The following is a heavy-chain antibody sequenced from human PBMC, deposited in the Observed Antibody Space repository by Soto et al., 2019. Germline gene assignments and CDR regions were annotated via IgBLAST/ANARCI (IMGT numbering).Heavy chain of an antibody. Sequence: QVQLQQWGAGLLKPSETLSLTCAVYGGSFSGYYWSWIRQPPGKGLEWIGEINHSASANYNPSLKRRVNLFISHAKEQVPPELGSLTGADTGVYYWARASRTDFGFWGWFWPGEGPYYFDLRGPGNLVTVSP. CDR2: INHSASA. D-gene: IGHD3-3*01. CDR1: GGSFSGYY. J-gene: IGHJ4*02. CDR3: ARASRTDFGFWGWFWPGEGPYYFDL. V-gene: IGHV4-34*01.